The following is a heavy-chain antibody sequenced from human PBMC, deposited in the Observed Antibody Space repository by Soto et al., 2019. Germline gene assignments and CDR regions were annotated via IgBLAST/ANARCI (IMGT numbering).Heavy chain of an antibody. CDR1: GYTFTSYY. J-gene: IGHJ5*02. CDR2: INPSGGST. D-gene: IGHD3-10*01. Sequence: ASVKVSCKASGYTFTSYYMHWVRQAPGQGLEWMGIINPSGGSTSYAQKFQGRVTMTRDTSTSTVYMELSSLRSEDKAVYYCARRKWFGESWFDAWGQRTLVIVSP. V-gene: IGHV1-46*03. CDR3: ARRKWFGESWFDA.